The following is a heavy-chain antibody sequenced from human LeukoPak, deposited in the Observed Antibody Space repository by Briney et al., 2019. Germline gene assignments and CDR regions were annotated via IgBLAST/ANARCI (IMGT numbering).Heavy chain of an antibody. CDR1: GFTFSSYW. J-gene: IGHJ4*02. Sequence: GGSLRLSCAASGFTFSSYWMHWVRQVPGKGLVWVSRINNDGSTTRYADSVKGRFTISRDNAKNMVYLQMNSPRAEDTAVYYCVRGGVTGSGTYYVLNWGQGTLITVSS. CDR2: INNDGSTT. CDR3: VRGGVTGSGTYYVLN. D-gene: IGHD3-10*01. V-gene: IGHV3-74*01.